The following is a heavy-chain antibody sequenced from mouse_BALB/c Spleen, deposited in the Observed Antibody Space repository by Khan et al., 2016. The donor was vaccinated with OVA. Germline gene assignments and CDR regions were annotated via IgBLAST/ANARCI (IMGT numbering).Heavy chain of an antibody. CDR2: ISYSGST. J-gene: IGHJ2*01. V-gene: IGHV3-2*02. CDR3: ARTARIKY. CDR1: GYSITSGYG. Sequence: EVGLVESGPGLVKPSQSLSLTYTVTGYSITSGYGWNWIRQFPGNKLEWMGYISYSGSTNYNPSLKSRISITRDTSKNQFFLQLNSVTTEDTATYYCARTARIKYWGQGTTLTVSS. D-gene: IGHD1-2*01.